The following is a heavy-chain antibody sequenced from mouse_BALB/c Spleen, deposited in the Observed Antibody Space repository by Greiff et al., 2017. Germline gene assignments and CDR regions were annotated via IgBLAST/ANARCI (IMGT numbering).Heavy chain of an antibody. CDR1: GFTFSSFG. D-gene: IGHD4-1*01. J-gene: IGHJ4*01. Sequence: EVQRVESGGGLVQPGGSRKLSCAASGFTFSSFGMHWVRQAPEKGLEWVAYISSGSSTIYYADTVKGRFTISRDNPKNTLFLQMTSLRSEDTAMYYCAREGTGTKAMDYWGQGTSVTVSS. CDR2: ISSGSSTI. CDR3: AREGTGTKAMDY. V-gene: IGHV5-17*02.